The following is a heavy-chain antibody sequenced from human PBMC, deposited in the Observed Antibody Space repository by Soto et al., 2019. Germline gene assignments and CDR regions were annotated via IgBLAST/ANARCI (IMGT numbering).Heavy chain of an antibody. D-gene: IGHD6-19*01. CDR2: ISGSGGST. CDR1: GFTFSSYA. J-gene: IGHJ3*02. V-gene: IGHV3-23*01. Sequence: GGSLRLSCAASGFTFSSYAMSWVRQAPGKGLEWVSAISGSGGSTYYADSVKGRFTISRDNSKNTLYLQMNSLRAEDTAVYYCAKDPFDGSGAAGAFDIWGQGTMVTVSS. CDR3: AKDPFDGSGAAGAFDI.